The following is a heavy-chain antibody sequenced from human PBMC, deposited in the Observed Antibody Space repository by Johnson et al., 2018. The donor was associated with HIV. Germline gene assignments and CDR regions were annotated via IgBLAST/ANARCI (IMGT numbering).Heavy chain of an antibody. D-gene: IGHD1-26*01. CDR3: ATEGEWELLPGTFDI. CDR1: GFTVSSKY. CDR2: IYTGGST. V-gene: IGHV3-53*01. J-gene: IGHJ3*02. Sequence: VQLVESGGGLIQPGGSMRLSCSASGFTVSSKYMSWVRQAPGKGLEWVSVIYTGGSTYYADSVRGRFTISRDSSKNTVYLQMNSLRAEDTAFYYCATEGEWELLPGTFDIWGQGTMVTVSS.